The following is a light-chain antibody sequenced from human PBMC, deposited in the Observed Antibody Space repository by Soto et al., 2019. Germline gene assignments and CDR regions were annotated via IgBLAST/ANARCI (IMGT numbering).Light chain of an antibody. CDR3: QQYYSTPRT. V-gene: IGKV4-1*01. Sequence: DIVMTQSPDSLAMPLGERATINCKSSQSVLYSSHNKNYLAWYQQKPGQPPKLLIYWASTRESGVPDRFSGSGSGTDFTLTISSLQAADVAVYYCQQYYSTPRTFGQGTKVDIK. CDR2: WAS. CDR1: QSVLYSSHNKNY. J-gene: IGKJ1*01.